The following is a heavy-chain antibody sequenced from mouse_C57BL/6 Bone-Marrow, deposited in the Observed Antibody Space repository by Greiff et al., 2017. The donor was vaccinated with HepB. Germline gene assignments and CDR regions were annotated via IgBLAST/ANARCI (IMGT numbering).Heavy chain of an antibody. CDR1: GFTFSSYA. CDR2: ISSGGDYI. J-gene: IGHJ2*01. CDR3: TRETPTYYSNYSYYFDY. V-gene: IGHV5-9-1*02. Sequence: EVKLQESGAGLVKPGGSLKLSCAASGFTFSSYAMSWVRQTPEKRLEWVAYISSGGDYIYYADTVKGRFTISRDNARNTLYLQMSSLKSEDTAMYYCTRETPTYYSNYSYYFDYWGQGTTLTVSS. D-gene: IGHD2-5*01.